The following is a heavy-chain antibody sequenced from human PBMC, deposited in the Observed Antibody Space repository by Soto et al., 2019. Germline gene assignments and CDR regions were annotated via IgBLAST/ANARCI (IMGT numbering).Heavy chain of an antibody. CDR1: GFTFSSYS. CDR2: ISSSSSYI. CDR3: ARLPSYDSSGYYCY. J-gene: IGHJ4*02. Sequence: EVQLVESGGGLVKPGGSLRLSYAASGFTFSSYSMNWVRQAPGKGLEWVSSISSSSSYIYYADSVKGRFTISRDNAKNSLYLQMNSLRAEDTAVYYCARLPSYDSSGYYCYWGQGTLVTVSS. V-gene: IGHV3-21*01. D-gene: IGHD3-22*01.